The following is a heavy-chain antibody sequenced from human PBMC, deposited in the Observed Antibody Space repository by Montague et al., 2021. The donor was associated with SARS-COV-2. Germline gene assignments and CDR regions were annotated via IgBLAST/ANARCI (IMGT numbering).Heavy chain of an antibody. CDR2: ITRSRNI. Sequence: SETLSLTCTRLCRGTQAQYGRAHVRTPVTMAERIPAITRSRNIKYNPSLQNRVTMSVDKSKNQFSLKLTSATAADTATYYCARGQVTAFAILIVFPAAGALDSWGRGTTVTVSS. J-gene: IGHJ3*01. CDR3: ARGQVTAFAILIVFPAAGALDS. CDR1: RGTQAQY. V-gene: IGHV4-34*01. D-gene: IGHD2-21*01.